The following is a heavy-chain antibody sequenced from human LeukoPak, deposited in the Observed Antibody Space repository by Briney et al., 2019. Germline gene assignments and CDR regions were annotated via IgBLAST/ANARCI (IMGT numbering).Heavy chain of an antibody. CDR2: IRYDGSNK. D-gene: IGHD1-26*01. Sequence: GGSLRLSCAVSGFTFSSYGMHWVRQAPGKGLEWVAFIRYDGSNKYYADSVKGRFTISRDNSKNTLYLQMNSLRAEDTAVYYCAKDDPVVGATEAGPDYWGQGTLVTVSS. J-gene: IGHJ4*02. CDR3: AKDDPVVGATEAGPDY. CDR1: GFTFSSYG. V-gene: IGHV3-30*02.